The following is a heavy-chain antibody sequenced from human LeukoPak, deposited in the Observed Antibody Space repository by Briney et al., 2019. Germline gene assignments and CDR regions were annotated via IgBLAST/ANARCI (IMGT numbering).Heavy chain of an antibody. V-gene: IGHV3-21*01. J-gene: IGHJ5*02. Sequence: RGSLRLSCAASGFTFSSYSMNWVRQAPGKGLEWVSSISSSSSYIYYADSVKGRFTISRDNAKNSLYLQMNSLRAEDTAVYYCARAPPYDLEQFDPGGQGPLVPVS. D-gene: IGHD3/OR15-3a*01. CDR1: GFTFSSYS. CDR2: ISSSSSYI. CDR3: ARAPPYDLEQFDP.